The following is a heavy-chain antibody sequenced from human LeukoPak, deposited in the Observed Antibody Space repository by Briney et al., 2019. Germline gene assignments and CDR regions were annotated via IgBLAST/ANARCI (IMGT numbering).Heavy chain of an antibody. D-gene: IGHD4-17*01. V-gene: IGHV3-73*01. J-gene: IGHJ4*02. CDR3: TGGTTVTTLDY. CDR2: IRSKAGSYAT. Sequence: GGSLRLSCVASGFTFSDSAMHWVRQASGEGLEWVARIRSKAGSYATEYAASVKGRFTISREDSQNTAYLQMNSLKTEDTAVYYCTGGTTVTTLDYWGQGTLVTVSS. CDR1: GFTFSDSA.